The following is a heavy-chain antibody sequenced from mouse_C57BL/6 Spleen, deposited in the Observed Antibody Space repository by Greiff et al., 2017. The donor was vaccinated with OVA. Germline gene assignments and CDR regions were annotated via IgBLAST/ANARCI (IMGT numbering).Heavy chain of an antibody. Sequence: VQLQQSGAELVRPGTSVKMSCTASGYTFTNYWIGWAKQRPGHGLEWFGDIYPGGGYTNYTEKFKGKATLPADKSSSTAYMQFRSLTSEDSAIDYCARGIRQVYFEVWGTGATVTVSS. CDR2: IYPGGGYT. V-gene: IGHV1-63*01. CDR3: ARGIRQVYFEV. D-gene: IGHD1-2*01. CDR1: GYTFTNYW. J-gene: IGHJ1*03.